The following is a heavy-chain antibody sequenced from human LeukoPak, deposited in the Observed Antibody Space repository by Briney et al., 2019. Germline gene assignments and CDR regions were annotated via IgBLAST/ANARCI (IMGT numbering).Heavy chain of an antibody. Sequence: GGSLRLSCAASGFSLSTYNMKWVRQAPGQGLEWISIISGSGSSAYYADSVKGRFIVSRDNFKNTVNLEMSSLRVEDTAVYYCVPEGFDIWGQGKMVTVSS. CDR2: ISGSGSSA. V-gene: IGHV3-23*01. CDR1: GFSLSTYN. CDR3: VPEGFDI. J-gene: IGHJ3*02.